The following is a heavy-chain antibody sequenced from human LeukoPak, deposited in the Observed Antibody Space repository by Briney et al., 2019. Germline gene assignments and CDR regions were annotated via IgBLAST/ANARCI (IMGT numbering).Heavy chain of an antibody. CDR2: ISWNSGSI. CDR3: AKATSRGYSYGQPFFDY. V-gene: IGHV3-9*01. Sequence: GGSLRLSCAASGFTFDDYAMHWVRQAPGKGLEWVSGISWNSGSIGYADSVKGRFTISRDNAKNSLYLQMNSLRAEDTALYYCAKATSRGYSYGQPFFDYWGQGTLVTVSS. J-gene: IGHJ4*02. CDR1: GFTFDDYA. D-gene: IGHD5-18*01.